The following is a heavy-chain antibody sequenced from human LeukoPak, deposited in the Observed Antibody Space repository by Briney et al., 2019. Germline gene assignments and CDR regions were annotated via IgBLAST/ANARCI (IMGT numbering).Heavy chain of an antibody. Sequence: SETLSLTCTVSGGSISSDDYYWSWIRQPPGKGLEWIGYIYYSGSTYYNPSLKSRITMSVDTSKNQFSLKLSSVTAADTAMYYCASHYCSGGNCYFSDPYNWFDPWGQGTLVTVSS. CDR3: ASHYCSGGNCYFSDPYNWFDP. D-gene: IGHD2-15*01. V-gene: IGHV4-30-4*01. CDR2: IYYSGST. J-gene: IGHJ5*02. CDR1: GGSISSDDYY.